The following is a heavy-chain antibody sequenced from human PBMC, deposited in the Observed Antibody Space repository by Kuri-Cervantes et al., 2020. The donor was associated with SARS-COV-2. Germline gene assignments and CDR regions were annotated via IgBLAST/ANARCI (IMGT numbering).Heavy chain of an antibody. Sequence: ASVKVSCKASAYTFTGYYMHWVRQAPGQGLEWMGWINPNSGGTNYAQKFQGRVTMTRDTSISTAYMELSRLRSDGTAVYYCAREVSGTVVTPLDYWGQGTLVTVSS. CDR1: AYTFTGYY. CDR2: INPNSGGT. CDR3: AREVSGTVVTPLDY. V-gene: IGHV1-2*02. J-gene: IGHJ4*02. D-gene: IGHD4-23*01.